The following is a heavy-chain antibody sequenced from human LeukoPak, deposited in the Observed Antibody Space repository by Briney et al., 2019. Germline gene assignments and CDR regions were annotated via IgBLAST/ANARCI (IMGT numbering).Heavy chain of an antibody. CDR1: GGSFSGYY. CDR2: INHSGST. V-gene: IGHV4-34*01. D-gene: IGHD3-22*01. CDR3: ARGNNYYDSSGYYELPYSAFDI. J-gene: IGHJ3*02. Sequence: SETLSLTCAVYGGSFSGYYWSWIRQPPGKGLEWIGEINHSGSTNYNPSLKSRVTISVDTSKNQFSLKLSSVTAADTAVYYCARGNNYYDSSGYYELPYSAFDIWGQGTMVTVSS.